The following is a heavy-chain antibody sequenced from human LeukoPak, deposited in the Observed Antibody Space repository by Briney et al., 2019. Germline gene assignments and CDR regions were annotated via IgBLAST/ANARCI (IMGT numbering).Heavy chain of an antibody. CDR2: ISGTTGRT. Sequence: GGSLRLSCIASGFTFRNYAMTWVRQAPGKGLEWVSSISGTTGRTYYADSARGRFTISRDNSKNTLSVRMSSLRAEDTAIYYCARGDHYYDFLIEHWGQGTLVTVSS. D-gene: IGHD3-3*01. CDR3: ARGDHYYDFLIEH. J-gene: IGHJ4*02. CDR1: GFTFRNYA. V-gene: IGHV3-23*01.